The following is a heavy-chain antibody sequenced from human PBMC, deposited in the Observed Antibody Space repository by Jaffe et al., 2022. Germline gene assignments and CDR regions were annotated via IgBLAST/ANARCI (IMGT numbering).Heavy chain of an antibody. Sequence: QITLKESGPTLVKPTQTLTLTCTFSGFSLSTSGVGVGWIRQSPGKALEWLALIYWNDDKRYSPSLKSRLTITKDTSKNQVVLTMTNMDPVDTATYYCAHRGRLGYCSGGSCPHFDYWGQGTLVTVSS. CDR3: AHRGRLGYCSGGSCPHFDY. D-gene: IGHD2-15*01. CDR2: IYWNDDK. CDR1: GFSLSTSGVG. J-gene: IGHJ4*02. V-gene: IGHV2-5*01.